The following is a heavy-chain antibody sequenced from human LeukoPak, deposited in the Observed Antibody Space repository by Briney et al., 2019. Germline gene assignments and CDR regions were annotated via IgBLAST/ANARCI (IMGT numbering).Heavy chain of an antibody. D-gene: IGHD1-26*01. CDR2: IYNSGTT. CDR3: ARVTDIVGPLDV. V-gene: IGHV3-53*01. Sequence: GGSLRLSCAASGLDVAANYMAWVRQAPGKGLEWVSIIYNSGTTKSAPSVTGRFAVSRDSSANTLFLQMNNLRVDDSAIYYCARVTDIVGPLDVWGRGTAITVSS. CDR1: GLDVAANY. J-gene: IGHJ6*02.